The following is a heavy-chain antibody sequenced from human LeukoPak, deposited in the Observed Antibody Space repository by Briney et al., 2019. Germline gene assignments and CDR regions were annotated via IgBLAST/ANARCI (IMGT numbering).Heavy chain of an antibody. D-gene: IGHD6-13*01. J-gene: IGHJ3*01. CDR3: AKNRDIAAARAFDV. CDR1: GFTFDDHA. V-gene: IGHV3-9*01. CDR2: ISWNSGNI. Sequence: GGSLRLSCAASGFTFDDHAMHWVRQASGKGLGWVSGISWNSGNIGYADSVKGRFTISRDNAKNALYLQMNSLRAEDTALYYCAKNRDIAAARAFDVWGRGTMVTVSS.